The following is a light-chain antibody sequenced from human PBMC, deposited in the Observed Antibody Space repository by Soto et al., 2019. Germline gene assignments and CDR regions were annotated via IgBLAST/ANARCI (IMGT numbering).Light chain of an antibody. V-gene: IGKV3-15*01. CDR3: QQYGNRPPET. CDR1: QSVSRN. CDR2: DAS. Sequence: IVMTPSAATLSVSPGERATLSCRASQSVSRNLAWYEQRPGQPPRLLIYDASTTATGIPARFGGSGSGTELTLTISGLLSADHAVYYCQQYGNRPPETFGQGTKVDIK. J-gene: IGKJ1*01.